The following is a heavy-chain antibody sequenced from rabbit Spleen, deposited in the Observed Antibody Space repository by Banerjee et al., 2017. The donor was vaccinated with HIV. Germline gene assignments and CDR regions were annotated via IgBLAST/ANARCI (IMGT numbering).Heavy chain of an antibody. D-gene: IGHD1-1*01. J-gene: IGHJ4*01. V-gene: IGHV1S45*01. CDR1: GFDFSSYYM. CDR2: INMVTGKS. Sequence: QEQLKESGGGLVQPGGSLKLSCKASGFDFSSYYMSWVRQAPGKGLKWIACINMVTGKSVYASWAKGRFIMSRASSTTVTLQMTSLTAADTATYFCARDLVAVIGWNFSLWGPGTLVTVS. CDR3: ARDLVAVIGWNFSL.